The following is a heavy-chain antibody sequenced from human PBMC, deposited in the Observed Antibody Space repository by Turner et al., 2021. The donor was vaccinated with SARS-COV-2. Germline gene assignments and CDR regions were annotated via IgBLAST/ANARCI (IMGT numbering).Heavy chain of an antibody. Sequence: EVQLVETGGGLIQPGGSLRLSCAASGLTVSRNYMNWVRQATGKGLEWVSVMYSGGSTYYADSVKGRFTISRDNSKNTLYLQMNSLRAEDTAVYYCARDLGTYGMDVWGQGTTVTVSS. J-gene: IGHJ6*02. CDR2: MYSGGST. CDR1: GLTVSRNY. CDR3: ARDLGTYGMDV. V-gene: IGHV3-53*02. D-gene: IGHD6-13*01.